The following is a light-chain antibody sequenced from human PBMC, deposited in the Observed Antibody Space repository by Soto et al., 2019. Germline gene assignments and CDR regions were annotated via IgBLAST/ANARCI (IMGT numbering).Light chain of an antibody. CDR1: TSNIGSKF. V-gene: IGLV1-47*01. J-gene: IGLJ3*02. CDR2: AND. Sequence: QSVVTQPPSASGTPGQRVTISCSGSTSNIGSKFVHWYQQNPGTAPKLLIYANDQRPSGVPDRFSGSKSGTSASLAISGLRSEDEADYYCVAWDGTLSSWVFGGGTKLTVL. CDR3: VAWDGTLSSWV.